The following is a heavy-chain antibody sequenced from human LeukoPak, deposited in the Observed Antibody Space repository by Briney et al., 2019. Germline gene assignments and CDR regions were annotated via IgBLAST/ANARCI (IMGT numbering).Heavy chain of an antibody. Sequence: SETLSLTCTVSGGSVSSGSYYWSWIRQPPGKGLEWIGYIYYSGSTNYNPSLKSRVTISVDTSKNQFSLKLSSVTAADTAVYYCASEDFDYWGQGTLVTVSS. CDR3: ASEDFDY. CDR1: GGSVSSGSYY. J-gene: IGHJ4*02. V-gene: IGHV4-61*01. CDR2: IYYSGST.